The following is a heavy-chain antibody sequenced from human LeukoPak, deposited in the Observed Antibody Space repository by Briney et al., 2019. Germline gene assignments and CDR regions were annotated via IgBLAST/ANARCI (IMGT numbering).Heavy chain of an antibody. CDR1: VYTFTGYY. CDR2: INPNSGGT. CDR3: ARDYYGSGSYYNVLYYFDY. Sequence: GSSVKVSCKASVYTFTGYYMHWVRQAPGQGLEWMGWINPNSGGTNYAQKFQGRVTMTRDTSISTAYMELSRLRSDDTAVYYCARDYYGSGSYYNVLYYFDYWGQGTLVPVSS. V-gene: IGHV1-2*02. D-gene: IGHD3-10*01. J-gene: IGHJ4*02.